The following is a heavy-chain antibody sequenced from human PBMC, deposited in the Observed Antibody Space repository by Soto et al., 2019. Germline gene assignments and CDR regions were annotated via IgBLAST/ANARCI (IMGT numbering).Heavy chain of an antibody. V-gene: IGHV4-34*01. CDR3: ARDKITGLFDY. CDR2: INHSGST. Sequence: AETLSLTCAVYGGSFSGYYWTWIRQPPGTGLEWIGEINHSGSTNYNPSLKSRVTISVDTSKNQFSLKLTSVTAADTAVYYCARDKITGLFDYWGQGALVTVS. J-gene: IGHJ4*02. CDR1: GGSFSGYY. D-gene: IGHD2-8*02.